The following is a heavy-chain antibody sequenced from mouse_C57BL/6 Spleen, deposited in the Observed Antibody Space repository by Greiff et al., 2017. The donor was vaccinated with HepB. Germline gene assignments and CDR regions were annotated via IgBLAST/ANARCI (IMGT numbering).Heavy chain of an antibody. CDR1: GYTFTSYG. CDR2: IYPRSGNT. V-gene: IGHV1-81*01. D-gene: IGHD4-1*01. Sequence: QVQLKQSGADLARPGASVKLSCKASGYTFTSYGISWVKQRTGQGLEWIGEIYPRSGNTYYNEKFKGKATLTADKSSSTAYMELRSLTSEDSAVYFCATNPPSYWGQGTLVTVSA. J-gene: IGHJ3*01. CDR3: ATNPPSY.